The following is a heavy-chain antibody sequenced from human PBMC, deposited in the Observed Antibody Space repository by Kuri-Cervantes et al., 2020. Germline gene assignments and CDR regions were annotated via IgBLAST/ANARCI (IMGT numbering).Heavy chain of an antibody. V-gene: IGHV3-53*01. Sequence: GGSLRLSCAASGFTVSSNYMSWVRQAPGKGLEWVSVIYSGGSTYYADSVKGRFTISRDFAKNSLYLQMNNLRVEDTAMYYCSRDEEWGQGTLVTVSS. CDR2: IYSGGST. CDR3: SRDEE. J-gene: IGHJ4*02. CDR1: GFTVSSNY.